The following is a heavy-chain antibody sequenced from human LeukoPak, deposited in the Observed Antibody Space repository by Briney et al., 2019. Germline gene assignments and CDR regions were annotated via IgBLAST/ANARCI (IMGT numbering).Heavy chain of an antibody. V-gene: IGHV3-30*02. CDR1: GFTFSSYG. D-gene: IGHD3-10*01. J-gene: IGHJ4*02. CDR3: AKSYGSGSIGNDY. CDR2: IRYDGSNK. Sequence: PGGSLRLSCAASGFTFSSYGMHWVRQAPGKGLEWAAFIRYDGSNKYYADSVKGRFTISRDNAKNSLYLQMNSLRAEDTALYYCAKSYGSGSIGNDYWGQGTLVTVSS.